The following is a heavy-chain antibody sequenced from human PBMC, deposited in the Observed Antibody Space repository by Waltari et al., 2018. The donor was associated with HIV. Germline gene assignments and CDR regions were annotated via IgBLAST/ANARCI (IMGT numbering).Heavy chain of an antibody. CDR2: INPGKVFT. CDR1: GYSFTAYP. J-gene: IGHJ5*02. V-gene: IGHV1-3*01. D-gene: IGHD6-13*01. Sequence: QVHLLQSGAEVKKPGASVRLSCDSSGYSFTAYPVHWVRQAPGQRPEWMGWINPGKVFTVYSEKFQVRLTITRDTLATTTYMELRGLTSEDTAVYYCARGKTAAGTALGSWGQGTQVIVSP. CDR3: ARGKTAAGTALGS.